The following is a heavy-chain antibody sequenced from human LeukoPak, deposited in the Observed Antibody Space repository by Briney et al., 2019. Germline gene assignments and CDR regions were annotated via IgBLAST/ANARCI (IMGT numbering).Heavy chain of an antibody. CDR1: GYTFTSYY. D-gene: IGHD6-19*01. V-gene: IGHV1-69*13. CDR3: AGSLIAVAGVYYYGMDV. CDR2: IIPIFGTA. J-gene: IGHJ6*02. Sequence: GASVKVSCKASGYTFTSYYMHWVRQAPGQGLEWMGGIIPIFGTANYAQKFQGRVTITADESTSTAYMELSSLRSEDTAVYNCAGSLIAVAGVYYYGMDVWGQGTAVTVSS.